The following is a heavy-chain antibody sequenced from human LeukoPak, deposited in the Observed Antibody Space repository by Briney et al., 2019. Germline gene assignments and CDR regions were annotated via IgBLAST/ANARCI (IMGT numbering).Heavy chain of an antibody. V-gene: IGHV4-59*11. D-gene: IGHD3-10*01. CDR1: GGSISSHY. J-gene: IGHJ6*03. Sequence: MSSETLSLTCTVSGGSISSHYWSWLRQPPGKGLEWIGYIYYSGSTNYNPPLKSRVTISVDTSKNQFSLKLSSVTAADTAVYYCARGTLLWTIPTNYYMDVWGKGTTVTVSS. CDR2: IYYSGST. CDR3: ARGTLLWTIPTNYYMDV.